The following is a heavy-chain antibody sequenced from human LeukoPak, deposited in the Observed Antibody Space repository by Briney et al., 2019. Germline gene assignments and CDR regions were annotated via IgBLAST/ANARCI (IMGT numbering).Heavy chain of an antibody. Sequence: SETLSLTCTVSGGSISSSSYYWGWIRQPPGKGLEWIGSIYYSGSTYYNPSLKSRVTISVDTSKNQFSLKLSSVTAADTAVYYCARDTYYYGSGRPFDIWGQGTMVTVSS. CDR3: ARDTYYYGSGRPFDI. V-gene: IGHV4-39*07. CDR2: IYYSGST. CDR1: GGSISSSSYY. D-gene: IGHD3-10*01. J-gene: IGHJ3*02.